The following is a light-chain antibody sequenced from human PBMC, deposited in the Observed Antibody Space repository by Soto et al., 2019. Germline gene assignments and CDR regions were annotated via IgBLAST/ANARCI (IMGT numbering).Light chain of an antibody. Sequence: DIQMTQSPSSLSASIGDRVTITCRASQSISSYLNWYQQKPGKAPNLLIYDASTLERGVPSRFSGTGSGTEFTLTIDRLQPDDFATYYRQQYHTSSITFGQGTRLEIK. CDR2: DAS. J-gene: IGKJ5*01. CDR3: QQYHTSSIT. CDR1: QSISSY. V-gene: IGKV1-5*01.